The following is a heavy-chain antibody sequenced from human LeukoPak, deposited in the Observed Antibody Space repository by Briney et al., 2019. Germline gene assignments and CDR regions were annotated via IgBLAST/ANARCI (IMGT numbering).Heavy chain of an antibody. CDR3: AELGITMIGGV. V-gene: IGHV3-48*03. J-gene: IGHJ6*04. Sequence: GGSLILSCAASGFTFSSYAMNWVRQAPGKGLEWVSYISSSGSTLYYADSVKGRFTISRDNAKNSLYLQMNSLRAEDTAVYYCAELGITMIGGVWGKGTTVTISS. CDR1: GFTFSSYA. D-gene: IGHD3-10*02. CDR2: ISSSGSTL.